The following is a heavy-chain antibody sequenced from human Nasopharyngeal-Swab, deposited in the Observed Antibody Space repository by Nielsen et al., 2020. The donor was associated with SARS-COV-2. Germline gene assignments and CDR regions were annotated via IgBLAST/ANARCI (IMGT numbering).Heavy chain of an antibody. J-gene: IGHJ4*02. CDR1: GFTLSRYG. CDR2: ISFDGGHK. CDR3: AKDRGGGYSGYDRFDY. V-gene: IGHV3-30*18. Sequence: GGSLRLSCAASGFTLSRYGMHWVRQAPGKGLEWVAVISFDGGHKYFAESVKCRFTISRDNSKNTLYLQMNSLRAEDTAVYYCAKDRGGGYSGYDRFDYWGQGTLVTVSS. D-gene: IGHD5-12*01.